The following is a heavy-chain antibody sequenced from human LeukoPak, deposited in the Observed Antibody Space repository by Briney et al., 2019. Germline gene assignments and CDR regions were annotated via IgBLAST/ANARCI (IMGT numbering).Heavy chain of an antibody. CDR3: ARLMVYIDY. Sequence: SETLSLTCTVSGYSISSGYYWGWIRQPPGKGLEWNGSIYHSGSTYYNPSLKSRVTISVDTSKNQFSLKLSSVTAADTAVYYCARLMVYIDYWGQGTLVTVSS. V-gene: IGHV4-38-2*02. CDR2: IYHSGST. D-gene: IGHD2-8*01. J-gene: IGHJ4*02. CDR1: GYSISSGYY.